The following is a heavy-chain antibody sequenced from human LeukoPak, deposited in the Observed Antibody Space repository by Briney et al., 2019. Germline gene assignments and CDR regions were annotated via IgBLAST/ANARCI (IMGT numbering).Heavy chain of an antibody. Sequence: GGSLRLSCEASGFTFSGYAMNWVRQAPGKGLEGVSSISGSGGSTYYADSVKGRFTISRDNSKNTVYLQLNSLRAEDTAVYYCAKDSSSIVVVTGKNEYWGQGTLVTASS. CDR2: ISGSGGST. D-gene: IGHD2-21*02. CDR1: GFTFSGYA. CDR3: AKDSSSIVVVTGKNEY. J-gene: IGHJ4*02. V-gene: IGHV3-23*01.